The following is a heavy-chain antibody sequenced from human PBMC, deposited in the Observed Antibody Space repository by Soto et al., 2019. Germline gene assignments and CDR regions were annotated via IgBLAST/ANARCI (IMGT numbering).Heavy chain of an antibody. CDR1: GGTFRNYP. Sequence: QVQLVQSGTEVKKPGSSVKVSCKASGGTFRNYPINWVRQAPGQGLEWLGSIFPLTDIPDYAQNFQARLTTSADTSTSTAYMELSSLTSDDTAMYFCARGPLVVLNYFESWGQGTLVTASS. CDR3: ARGPLVVLNYFES. J-gene: IGHJ4*02. V-gene: IGHV1-69*02. CDR2: IFPLTDIP.